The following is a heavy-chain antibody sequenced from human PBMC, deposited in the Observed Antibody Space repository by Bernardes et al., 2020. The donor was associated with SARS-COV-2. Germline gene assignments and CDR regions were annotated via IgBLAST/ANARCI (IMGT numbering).Heavy chain of an antibody. Sequence: GGSLRLSCAASGFTFSSYSMNWVRQAPGKGLEWVSYISSSSSTIYYADSVKGRFTISRDNAKNSLYLQMNSLRAEDTAVYYCAREEYFDWLLSRGMDVWGQGTTVTVSS. CDR3: AREEYFDWLLSRGMDV. CDR1: GFTFSSYS. J-gene: IGHJ6*02. CDR2: ISSSSSTI. D-gene: IGHD3-9*01. V-gene: IGHV3-48*01.